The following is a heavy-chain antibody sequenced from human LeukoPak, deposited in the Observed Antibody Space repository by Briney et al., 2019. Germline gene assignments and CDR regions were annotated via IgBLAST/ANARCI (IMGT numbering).Heavy chain of an antibody. CDR1: GYTFTGYY. Sequence: ASVKVSCKASGYTFTGYYMNWVRQAPGQGLEWMGWINPNIGVTNYAQKFQGRVTMTRDTSISTAYMELSRLRSDDTTVYYWARVTKRKEYYYSSGCLLYFDYWGQGTLVTVSS. CDR2: INPNIGVT. D-gene: IGHD3-22*01. CDR3: ARVTKRKEYYYSSGCLLYFDY. V-gene: IGHV1-2*02. J-gene: IGHJ4*02.